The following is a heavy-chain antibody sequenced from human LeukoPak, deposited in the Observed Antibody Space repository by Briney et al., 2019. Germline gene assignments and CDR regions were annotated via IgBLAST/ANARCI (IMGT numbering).Heavy chain of an antibody. CDR1: EFTFSTYG. Sequence: GGSLRLSCAASEFTFSTYGMNWVRQAPGKGLEWVSHITSSGGAVNYADSVKGRFTISRDNGKNSLYLQMNSLRDEDTAVYYCARDFGSGSPSSGYYYYYYGMDVWGQGTTVTVSS. CDR3: ARDFGSGSPSSGYYYYYYGMDV. J-gene: IGHJ6*02. V-gene: IGHV3-48*02. CDR2: ITSSGGAV. D-gene: IGHD3-22*01.